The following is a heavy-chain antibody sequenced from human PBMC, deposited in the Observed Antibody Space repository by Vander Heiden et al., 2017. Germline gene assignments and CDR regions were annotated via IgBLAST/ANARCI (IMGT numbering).Heavy chain of an antibody. J-gene: IGHJ4*02. Sequence: EVQLVESGGGLVQPGRSLRLSLSASGFAFDDYAMHWVRQAPGKGLEWVSGISWNSGSIGYADSVKGRFTISRDNAKNSLYLKMNSLRAEETALYYCAKGTGASRAVAGPLDYWGQGTLVTVSS. D-gene: IGHD6-19*01. CDR1: GFAFDDYA. CDR3: AKGTGASRAVAGPLDY. V-gene: IGHV3-9*01. CDR2: ISWNSGSI.